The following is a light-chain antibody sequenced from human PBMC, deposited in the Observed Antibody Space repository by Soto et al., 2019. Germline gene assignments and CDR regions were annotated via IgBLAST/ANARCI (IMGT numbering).Light chain of an antibody. J-gene: IGKJ5*01. Sequence: DIQMTQSPSSLSASVGDRVTITCRASQSISSYLNWYQQKPGKAPKLLIYAASSLQSGVPSRFSSSGSGTDFTLTISSLQPEDFATYYCQQSYSTPITFCQGTRLEIK. CDR3: QQSYSTPIT. CDR2: AAS. V-gene: IGKV1-39*01. CDR1: QSISSY.